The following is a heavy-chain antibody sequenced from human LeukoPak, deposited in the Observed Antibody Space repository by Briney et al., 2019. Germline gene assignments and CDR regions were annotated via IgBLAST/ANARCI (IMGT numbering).Heavy chain of an antibody. CDR3: ARLDLYITTSD. CDR2: IYYSGTT. J-gene: IGHJ4*02. CDR1: TDSIISNNHY. Sequence: SETLSLICAVSTDSIISNNHYWGWIRQPPGKGLEWIGHIYYSGTTFYNSSLKSRVIISIDTSKNQFSLGLRSVTAADTAVYYCARLDLYITTSDWGQGALVTASS. D-gene: IGHD3-3*01. V-gene: IGHV4-39*01.